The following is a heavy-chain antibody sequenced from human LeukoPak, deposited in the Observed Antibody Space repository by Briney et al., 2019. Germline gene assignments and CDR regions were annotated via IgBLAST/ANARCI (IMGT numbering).Heavy chain of an antibody. CDR3: AKDSNSGYDYNFDY. CDR1: GFTFSSYG. Sequence: GGSLRLSCAASGFTFSSYGMHWVRQAPGKGLEWVAVISYDGSNKYYADSVKGRFTISRDNSKNTLYLQMNSLRAEDTAVYYCAKDSNSGYDYNFDYWGQGILVTVSS. J-gene: IGHJ4*02. D-gene: IGHD5-12*01. V-gene: IGHV3-30*18. CDR2: ISYDGSNK.